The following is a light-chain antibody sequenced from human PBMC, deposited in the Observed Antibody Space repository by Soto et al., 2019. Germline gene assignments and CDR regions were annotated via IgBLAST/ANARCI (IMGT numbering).Light chain of an antibody. J-gene: IGKJ3*01. CDR2: AAS. CDR3: QQSYSAPFT. V-gene: IGKV1-39*01. Sequence: DIQMTQSPSSLSASVGDRVTITCRASQSISSYLNWYQQKPGKAPKLLIYAASSLQSGVPSRFSGSGSGTDFTLTISSLQPEDFATYYCQQSYSAPFTFXPGTKLDIK. CDR1: QSISSY.